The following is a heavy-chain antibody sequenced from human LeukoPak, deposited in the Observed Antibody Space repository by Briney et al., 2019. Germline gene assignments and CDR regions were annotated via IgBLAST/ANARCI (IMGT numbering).Heavy chain of an antibody. Sequence: SETLSLTCTVSGGSISSYYWSWIRQPPGKGLEWIGYIYYSGSTNYNPSLKSRVTISVDTSKNQFSLKLSSVTAADTAVYYCARRRGYSLDYWGQGTPVTASS. CDR2: IYYSGST. CDR1: GGSISSYY. CDR3: ARRRGYSLDY. J-gene: IGHJ4*02. V-gene: IGHV4-59*08. D-gene: IGHD5-18*01.